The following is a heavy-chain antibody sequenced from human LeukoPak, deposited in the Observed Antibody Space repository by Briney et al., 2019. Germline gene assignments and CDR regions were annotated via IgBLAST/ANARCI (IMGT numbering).Heavy chain of an antibody. V-gene: IGHV1-69*13. Sequence: ASVKVSCKASGGTFNNYPIIWVRQAPGQGLEWMGGIIPIFRTADYAQKFQGRVTISADESTATAYMEVRSLRSDDTALYYYARSESPRGLGVARGDTLDYWGQGTLVTVFS. CDR2: IIPIFRTA. CDR3: ARSESPRGLGVARGDTLDY. D-gene: IGHD3-10*01. CDR1: GGTFNNYP. J-gene: IGHJ4*02.